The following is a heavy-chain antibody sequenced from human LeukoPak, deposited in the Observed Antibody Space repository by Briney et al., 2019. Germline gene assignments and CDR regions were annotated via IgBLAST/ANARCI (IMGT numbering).Heavy chain of an antibody. CDR3: AKGYSSGWFFDY. V-gene: IGHV3-23*01. D-gene: IGHD6-19*01. CDR1: GFTFSSYA. J-gene: IGHJ4*02. CDR2: ISGSGGST. Sequence: GGSLRLSCAASGFTFSSYAMSWVRQAPGKGLEWVSGISGSGGSTYYADSVKGRFTISRDNSKNTQYLQMNSLRAEDTAVYYCAKGYSSGWFFDYWGQGTLVTVSS.